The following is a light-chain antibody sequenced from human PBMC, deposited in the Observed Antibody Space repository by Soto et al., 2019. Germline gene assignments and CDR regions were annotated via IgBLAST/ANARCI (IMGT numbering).Light chain of an antibody. CDR1: SGHSSYA. CDR2: LNSDGSH. Sequence: QPVLTQSPSASASLGASVKLTCTLSSGHSSYAIAWHQQMPEKGPRYLMKLNSDGSHSKGDGIPDRFSGSSSGAERYLTIASLQSEDEADYYCQTWGTGIWVFGSGTKRTVL. V-gene: IGLV4-69*01. CDR3: QTWGTGIWV. J-gene: IGLJ3*02.